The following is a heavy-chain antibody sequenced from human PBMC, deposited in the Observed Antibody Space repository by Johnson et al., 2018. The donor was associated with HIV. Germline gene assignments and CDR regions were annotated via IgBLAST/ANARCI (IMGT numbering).Heavy chain of an antibody. D-gene: IGHD6-6*01. Sequence: QVQLVESGGGVVQPGRSLRLSCAASGFTFSSYGMHWVRQAPGKGLEWVAFIRYDGSNKYYADSVKGRFTISRDNSKNTLYLQMNSLRAEDTAVYYCAREGIAARLAAFDIWGQGTMVTVSS. CDR1: GFTFSSYG. CDR3: AREGIAARLAAFDI. V-gene: IGHV3-30*02. CDR2: IRYDGSNK. J-gene: IGHJ3*02.